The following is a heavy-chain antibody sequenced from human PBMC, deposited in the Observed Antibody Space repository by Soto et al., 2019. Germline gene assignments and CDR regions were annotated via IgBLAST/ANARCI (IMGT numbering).Heavy chain of an antibody. Sequence: GGSLRLSCVASGFSFGSYSMNWVGQSPGKGLQWVAHITSGLTTHYADFVQGRFTISRDNAKSSLYLEIYDLRDEDTAVYYCARDSSHGVAVGGLDSWGQGTLVTVSS. V-gene: IGHV3-48*02. CDR1: GFSFGSYS. CDR2: ITSGLTT. D-gene: IGHD3-3*01. CDR3: ARDSSHGVAVGGLDS. J-gene: IGHJ4*02.